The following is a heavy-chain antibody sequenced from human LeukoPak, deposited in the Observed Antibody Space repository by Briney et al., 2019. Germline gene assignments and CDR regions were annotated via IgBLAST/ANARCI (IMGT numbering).Heavy chain of an antibody. J-gene: IGHJ4*02. D-gene: IGHD1-7*01. CDR3: ARDEGPPRYNWNYGGPDF. CDR2: INPSGGST. Sequence: ASVKVSCKTSGYTFTHYYMHWVRQAPGQGLEWMGIINPSGGSTSYAQKFQGRVTLTRDTSTSTVYMKLSSLSSEDTAVYYCARDEGPPRYNWNYGGPDFWGQGTLVTVLS. V-gene: IGHV1-46*01. CDR1: GYTFTHYY.